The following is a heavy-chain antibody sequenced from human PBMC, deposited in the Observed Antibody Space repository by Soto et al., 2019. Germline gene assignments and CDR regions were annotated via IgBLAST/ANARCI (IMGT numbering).Heavy chain of an antibody. J-gene: IGHJ2*01. CDR3: AKDSGRLRLYWYFDL. CDR2: ISGSGGST. CDR1: GFSFSSYA. V-gene: IGHV3-23*01. D-gene: IGHD4-17*01. Sequence: PGXSLRLYCAASGFSFSSYAMSWFRQAPVKGLEWVSAISGSGGSTYYADPVQGRFTIYRDNSKNTLYLQMNRLRAADTAVYYCAKDSGRLRLYWYFDLWGRGTLVTVSS.